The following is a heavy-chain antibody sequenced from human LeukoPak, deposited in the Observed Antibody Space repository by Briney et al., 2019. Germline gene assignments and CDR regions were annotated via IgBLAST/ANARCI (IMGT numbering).Heavy chain of an antibody. D-gene: IGHD6-13*01. V-gene: IGHV3-23*01. CDR2: ISGSGGST. CDR3: ATYITSAGTG. J-gene: IGHJ4*02. Sequence: PGGSLSLSCAASGFTFGSYAMSWVGQPPGKGMKWVSAISGSGGSTYYADSVKGRFTISRDNSKDTLYLQMNSLRAEDTALYYCATYITSAGTGWGQGTLVTVSS. CDR1: GFTFGSYA.